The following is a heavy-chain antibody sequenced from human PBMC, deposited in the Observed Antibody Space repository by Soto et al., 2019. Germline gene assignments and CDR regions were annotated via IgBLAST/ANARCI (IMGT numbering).Heavy chain of an antibody. CDR1: GGSFSPYF. V-gene: IGHV4-34*01. CDR2: INHSGST. D-gene: IGHD6-19*01. Sequence: QVQLQQWGAGLLKPSETLSLTCAVYGGSFSPYFWSWIRQPPGKGLEWIGEINHSGSTNYNPSLTRPAPLSVETSKNQVSLKLTSVTAADTAVYYCARLASGWQYHHFAFWGRGPPVTVSS. CDR3: ARLASGWQYHHFAF. J-gene: IGHJ2*01.